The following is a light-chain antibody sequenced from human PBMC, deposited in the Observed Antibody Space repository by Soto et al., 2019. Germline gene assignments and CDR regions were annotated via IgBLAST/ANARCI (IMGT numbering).Light chain of an antibody. J-gene: IGKJ1*01. V-gene: IGKV3-20*01. Sequence: EIVLTQSPGTLSLSPGERATLSCRASQSVSSSYLAWYQQKPGQAPRLLIYGASSRATGIPDRFSGSGSGTDFTLTISRLEPEDFAVYYCQQYGSSLWTFXQGTKPDIK. CDR3: QQYGSSLWT. CDR2: GAS. CDR1: QSVSSSY.